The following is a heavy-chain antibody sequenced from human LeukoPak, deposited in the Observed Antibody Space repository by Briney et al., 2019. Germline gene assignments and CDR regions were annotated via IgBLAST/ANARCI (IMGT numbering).Heavy chain of an antibody. V-gene: IGHV1-69*05. Sequence: SVKVSCKASGGTFSSYAISWVRQAPGQGLEWMGGIIPIFGTANYAQKFQGRVTMTTDTSTSTAYMELRSLRSDDTAVYYCARSGELPYYYYYMDVWGKGTTVTVSS. D-gene: IGHD3-10*01. CDR1: GGTFSSYA. CDR2: IIPIFGTA. J-gene: IGHJ6*03. CDR3: ARSGELPYYYYYMDV.